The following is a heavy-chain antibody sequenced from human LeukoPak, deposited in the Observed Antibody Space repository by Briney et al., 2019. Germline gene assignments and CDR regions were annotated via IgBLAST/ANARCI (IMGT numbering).Heavy chain of an antibody. V-gene: IGHV3-48*01. CDR3: ARGLSGYASSLGY. CDR1: RFTFSDSS. CDR2: ISSTSTII. J-gene: IGHJ4*02. D-gene: IGHD6-6*01. Sequence: LSGGSLRLSCAASRFTFSDSSMNWVRQAPGKGLEWISYISSTSTIIYYADSVKGRFTISRDNAKNSMYPQMNSLRAEDTAVYYCARGLSGYASSLGYWGQGTLVTVSS.